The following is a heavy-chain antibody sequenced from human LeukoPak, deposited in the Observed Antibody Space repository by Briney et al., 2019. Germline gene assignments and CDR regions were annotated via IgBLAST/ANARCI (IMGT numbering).Heavy chain of an antibody. J-gene: IGHJ5*02. V-gene: IGHV4-34*01. CDR2: INHSGST. CDR3: ARDGVTQTEGFDP. CDR1: GGSFSGYY. D-gene: IGHD4-17*01. Sequence: SETLSLTRAVYGGSFSGYYWSWIRQPPGKGLEWIGEINHSGSTNYNPSLKSRVTISVDTSKNQFSLKLSSVTAADTAVYYCARDGVTQTEGFDPWGQGTLVTVSS.